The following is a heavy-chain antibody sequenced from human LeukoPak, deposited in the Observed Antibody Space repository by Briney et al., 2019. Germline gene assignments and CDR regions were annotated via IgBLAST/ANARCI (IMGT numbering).Heavy chain of an antibody. CDR1: GYTFTGYY. V-gene: IGHV1-2*02. Sequence: GASVKVSCKASGYTFTGYYMHWVRQAPGQGLEWMGWINPNSGGTNYAQKFQGRVTMTRDTSISTAYMELSRLRSDDTAVYYCARDRPATVTTIDYWGQGTLVTVSS. CDR3: ARDRPATVTTIDY. CDR2: INPNSGGT. J-gene: IGHJ4*02. D-gene: IGHD4-17*01.